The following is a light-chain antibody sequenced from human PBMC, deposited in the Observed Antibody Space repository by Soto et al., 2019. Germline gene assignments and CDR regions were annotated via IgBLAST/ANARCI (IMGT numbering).Light chain of an antibody. CDR2: EVT. J-gene: IGLJ2*01. CDR3: ISYAGSNNFVV. CDR1: SSDVGGYNY. V-gene: IGLV2-8*01. Sequence: QSALTQPPSASGSPGQSVTISCTGTSSDVGGYNYVSWFRQHPGKAPKLMIYEVTKRPSGVPDRFSGSKSGNTASLTVSGLQAEDEADYYCISYAGSNNFVVFGGGTKLTFL.